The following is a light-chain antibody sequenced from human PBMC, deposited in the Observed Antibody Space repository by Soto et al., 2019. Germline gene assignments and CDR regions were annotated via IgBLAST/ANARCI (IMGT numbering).Light chain of an antibody. CDR2: LGS. CDR1: QSLLHSNGNIS. J-gene: IGKJ1*01. Sequence: VLTQSPLALPVTPGEPSPISCSSSQSLLHSNGNISLDGYLQKPRQSPQLRIYLGSIRASGGPQTFSGSSRGTDFKLENTSAEAEDVGVYYYMQAKHAPRSFGIGSKVEIK. V-gene: IGKV2-28*01. CDR3: MQAKHAPRS.